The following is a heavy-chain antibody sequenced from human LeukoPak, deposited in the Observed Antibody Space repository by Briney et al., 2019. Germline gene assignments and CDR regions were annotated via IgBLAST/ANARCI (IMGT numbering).Heavy chain of an antibody. V-gene: IGHV4-59*08. CDR1: GGSISSYY. CDR2: IYYSGST. J-gene: IGHJ4*02. Sequence: PSETLSLTCTVSGGSISSYYWSWIRQPPGKGREGIGYIYYSGSTNYNPSLKSQVTISVDTSKNQFSLKLSSVTAADTAVYYCARHHYDYVWGSYRFDYWGQGTLVTVSS. CDR3: ARHHYDYVWGSYRFDY. D-gene: IGHD3-16*02.